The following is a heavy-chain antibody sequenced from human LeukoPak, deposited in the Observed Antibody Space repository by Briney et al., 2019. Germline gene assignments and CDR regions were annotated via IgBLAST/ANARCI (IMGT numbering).Heavy chain of an antibody. D-gene: IGHD7-27*01. Sequence: PSETPSLTCTVSGGSIIRYFWSWIRQPPGKGPEWVGYINYSGSTTYNYSLKTRVTISIDTSKNQFSLTLSSVTAAATAVYYCAGAGPPEYFDYWGQGTLVTVSS. CDR2: INYSGST. CDR1: GGSIIRYF. V-gene: IGHV4-59*01. J-gene: IGHJ4*02. CDR3: AGAGPPEYFDY.